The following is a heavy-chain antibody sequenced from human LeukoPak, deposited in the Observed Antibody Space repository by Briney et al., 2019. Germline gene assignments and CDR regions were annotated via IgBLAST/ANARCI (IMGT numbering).Heavy chain of an antibody. Sequence: GGSLRLSCAASGFTFSDNYMSWVRQAPGKGLEWVANIKQDGSEKYYVDSVKGRFTISRDNAKNSLYLQMNSLRAEDTAVYYCAVIPADAFDIWGQGTMVTVSS. J-gene: IGHJ3*02. CDR3: AVIPADAFDI. V-gene: IGHV3-7*01. CDR1: GFTFSDNY. CDR2: IKQDGSEK. D-gene: IGHD2/OR15-2a*01.